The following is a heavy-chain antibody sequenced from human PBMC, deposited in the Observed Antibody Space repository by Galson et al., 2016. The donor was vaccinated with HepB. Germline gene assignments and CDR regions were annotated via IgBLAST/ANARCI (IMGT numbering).Heavy chain of an antibody. Sequence: SETLSLTCTVSGGSIRSSGHYWGWNRQSPGKGLEWIGSLYYTGSTLYNPSLESRVTMSVDTSKNQFSLKVNSVTAADTAVYFCARVTDSRSWYDDLWGQGTLGTGSA. J-gene: IGHJ5*02. V-gene: IGHV4-39*07. CDR1: GGSIRSSGHY. CDR2: LYYTGST. D-gene: IGHD3-16*01. CDR3: ARVTDSRSWYDDL.